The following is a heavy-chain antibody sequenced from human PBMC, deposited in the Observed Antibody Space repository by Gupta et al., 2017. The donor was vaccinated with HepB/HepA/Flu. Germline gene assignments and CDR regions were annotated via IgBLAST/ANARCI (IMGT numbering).Heavy chain of an antibody. CDR3: ATDLSPTYSSSHLFLKY. Sequence: QVQLVQSGAEVKKPGASVKVSCKASGYTFTGYYLHWVRQAPGQGLEWMGWIKPPSGETNYAQKFQGRVTMTRETTISTAYLELGGLRSDDTAVYYCATDLSPTYSSSHLFLKYWGQGTLVTVSS. J-gene: IGHJ4*02. CDR1: GYTFTGYY. CDR2: IKPPSGET. D-gene: IGHD6-13*01. V-gene: IGHV1-2*02.